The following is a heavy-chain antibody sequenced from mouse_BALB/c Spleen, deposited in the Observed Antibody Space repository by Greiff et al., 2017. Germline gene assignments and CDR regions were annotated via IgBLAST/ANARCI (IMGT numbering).Heavy chain of an antibody. J-gene: IGHJ2*01. CDR1: GYTFTSYW. CDR3: ARWGNYYFDY. D-gene: IGHD2-1*01. V-gene: IGHV1S81*02. Sequence: QVQLQQPGAELVKPGASVKLSCKASGYTFTSYWMHWVKQRPGQGLEWIGEINPSNGRTNYNEKFKSKATLTVDKSSSTAYMQLSSLTSEDSAVYYCARWGNYYFDYWGQGTTLTVSS. CDR2: INPSNGRT.